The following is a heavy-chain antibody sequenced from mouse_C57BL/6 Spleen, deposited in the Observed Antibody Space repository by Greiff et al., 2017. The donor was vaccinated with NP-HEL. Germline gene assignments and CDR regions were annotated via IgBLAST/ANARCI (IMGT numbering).Heavy chain of an antibody. J-gene: IGHJ2*01. D-gene: IGHD2-10*02. CDR3: AREAQYGNYFDY. V-gene: IGHV1-52*01. CDR2: IDPSDSET. Sequence: QLKQPGAELVRPGSSVKLSCKASGYTFTSYWMHWVKQRPIQGLEWIGNIDPSDSETHYNQKFKDKATLTVDKSSSTAYMQLSSLTSEDSAVYYCAREAQYGNYFDYWGQGTTLTVSS. CDR1: GYTFTSYW.